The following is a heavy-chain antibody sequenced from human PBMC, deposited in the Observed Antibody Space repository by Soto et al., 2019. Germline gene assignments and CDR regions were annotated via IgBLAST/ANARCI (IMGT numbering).Heavy chain of an antibody. V-gene: IGHV1-18*04. D-gene: IGHD2-8*01. CDR1: GYTFTSYG. CDR2: ISAYNGDT. J-gene: IGHJ4*02. Sequence: ASVKVSCKASGYTFTSYGVTWVRQAPGQGLEWMGWISAYNGDTNYAQKLQGTVTMTTDTSTSTAYMELRSLRSEDTAVYYCASRSATVLSLTYWGPGTQVTVSS. CDR3: ASRSATVLSLTY.